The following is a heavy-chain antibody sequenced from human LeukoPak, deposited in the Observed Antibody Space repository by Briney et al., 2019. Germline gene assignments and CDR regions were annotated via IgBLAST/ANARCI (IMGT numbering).Heavy chain of an antibody. Sequence: SETLSLTCTVSGGSISSSSYYWGWIRQPPRKGLEWIGSIYYSGSTDYNPSLKSRVTISVDTSKNQFSLKLSSVTAADTAVYYCTRLHSHLGIHIDYWGQGTLVTVSS. CDR1: GGSISSSSYY. J-gene: IGHJ4*02. V-gene: IGHV4-39*01. D-gene: IGHD5-18*01. CDR2: IYYSGST. CDR3: TRLHSHLGIHIDY.